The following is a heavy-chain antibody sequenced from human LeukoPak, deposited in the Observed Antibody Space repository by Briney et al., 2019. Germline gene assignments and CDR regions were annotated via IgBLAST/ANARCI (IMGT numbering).Heavy chain of an antibody. J-gene: IGHJ6*03. CDR3: AKMAHYYGSGYYMDV. CDR1: GFTFSSHG. Sequence: GGSLRLSCAASGFTFSSHGMNWVRQAPGKGLEWVSVIYSGGSTYYADSVKGRFTISRDNSKNTLYLQMNSLRAEDTAVYYCAKMAHYYGSGYYMDVWGKGTTVTISS. CDR2: IYSGGST. D-gene: IGHD3-10*01. V-gene: IGHV3-23*03.